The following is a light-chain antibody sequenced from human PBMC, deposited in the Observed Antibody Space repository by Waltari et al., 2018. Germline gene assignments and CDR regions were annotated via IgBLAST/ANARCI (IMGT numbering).Light chain of an antibody. V-gene: IGKV3-20*01. CDR3: QHYLRLPAT. Sequence: EIVLPQYPGTSSLSQGDRATLPYRASHGINRALAWYQQQPCQVPRLLIYGASNRATGIPDRFSGSGSGTDFSLTISSLEPEDFAVYYCQHYLRLPATFGQGTKVEIK. CDR1: HGINRA. J-gene: IGKJ1*01. CDR2: GAS.